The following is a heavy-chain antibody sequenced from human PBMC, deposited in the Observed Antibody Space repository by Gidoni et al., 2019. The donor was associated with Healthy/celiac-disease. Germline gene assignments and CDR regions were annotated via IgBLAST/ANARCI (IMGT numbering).Heavy chain of an antibody. CDR2: SKSKTDGGTT. Sequence: EVQLVESGGGLVKPGGSLRLSCAASGFTFSNAWMSWVRQAPGKGLEWVGRSKSKTDGGTTDYAAPVKGRFTISRDDSKNTLYLQMNSLKTEDTAVYYCTTDLDYYDSSGHDAFDIWGQGTMVTVSS. V-gene: IGHV3-15*01. CDR3: TTDLDYYDSSGHDAFDI. J-gene: IGHJ3*02. CDR1: GFTFSNAW. D-gene: IGHD3-22*01.